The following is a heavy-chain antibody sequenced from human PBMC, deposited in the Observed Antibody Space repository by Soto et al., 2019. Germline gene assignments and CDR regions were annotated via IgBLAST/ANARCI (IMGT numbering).Heavy chain of an antibody. CDR2: VSGSGDYT. CDR3: AKDCNSASCYLPLDC. Sequence: GGSLRLSCAASGFTFSSYAMSYVRQAPGKGLEWVSAVSGSGDYTYYADSVKGRFTISRDNSKNTLYLQMNSLRAEDTAVYYCAKDCNSASCYLPLDCWGQGALVTVSS. CDR1: GFTFSSYA. V-gene: IGHV3-23*01. D-gene: IGHD2-2*01. J-gene: IGHJ4*02.